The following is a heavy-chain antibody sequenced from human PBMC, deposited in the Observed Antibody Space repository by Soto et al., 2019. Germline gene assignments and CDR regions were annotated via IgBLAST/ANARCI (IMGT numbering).Heavy chain of an antibody. Sequence: ASVKVSCKASGYTFTSYDINWVRQATGQGLEWMGWMNPNSGNTGYAQKFQGRVTMTRNTSISTAYMELSSLRSEDTAVYYCARVVYYYDSSGYYLSFDYWGQGTLVTVSS. CDR3: ARVVYYYDSSGYYLSFDY. J-gene: IGHJ4*02. CDR1: GYTFTSYD. CDR2: MNPNSGNT. V-gene: IGHV1-8*01. D-gene: IGHD3-22*01.